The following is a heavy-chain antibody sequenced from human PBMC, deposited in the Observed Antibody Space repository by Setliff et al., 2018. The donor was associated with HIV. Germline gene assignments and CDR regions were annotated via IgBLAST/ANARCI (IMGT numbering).Heavy chain of an antibody. CDR2: IYYGGSP. J-gene: IGHJ4*02. D-gene: IGHD4-17*01. CDR1: GDSFSTPTNH. Sequence: PSETLSLTCTVSGDSFSTPTNHWGWIRQPPGKGLEWIGNIYYGGSPYYNPSLKSRVTISLDTSSNQFSLKLTSVAAADTAVYYCASRPPMTTGEGGDYWGQGTLVTVSS. CDR3: ASRPPMTTGEGGDY. V-gene: IGHV4-39*01.